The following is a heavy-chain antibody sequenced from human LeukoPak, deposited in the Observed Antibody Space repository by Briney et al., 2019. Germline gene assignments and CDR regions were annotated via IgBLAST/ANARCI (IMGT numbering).Heavy chain of an antibody. J-gene: IGHJ6*03. CDR2: MNLNSGNT. Sequence: ASVKVSCKASGYTFTSYDINWVRQATGQGLEWMGWMNLNSGNTGYAQKFQGRVTMTRNTYISTAYMELSSLRSEDTAVYYCARGTITMVRGDNYYYYYMDVWGKGTTVTISS. CDR1: GYTFTSYD. V-gene: IGHV1-8*01. D-gene: IGHD3-10*01. CDR3: ARGTITMVRGDNYYYYYMDV.